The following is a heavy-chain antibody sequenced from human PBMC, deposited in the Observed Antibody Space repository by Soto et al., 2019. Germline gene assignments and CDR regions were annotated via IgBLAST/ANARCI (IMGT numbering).Heavy chain of an antibody. J-gene: IGHJ6*03. CDR3: AKXEGSGSYLNYYYYYMDV. V-gene: IGHV3-23*01. CDR2: ISGSGGST. CDR1: GFTFSSYA. Sequence: GGSLRLSCAASGFTFSSYAMSWVRQAPGKGLEWVSAISGSGGSTYYADSVKGRFTISRDNSKNTLYLQMNSLRAEDTAVYYCAKXEGSGSYLNYYYYYMDVWGKGTTVTVSS. D-gene: IGHD3-10*01.